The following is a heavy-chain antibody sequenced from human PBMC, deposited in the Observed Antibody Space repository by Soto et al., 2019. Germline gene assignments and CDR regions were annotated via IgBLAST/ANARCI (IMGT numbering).Heavy chain of an antibody. CDR3: GRGYCTSTTCEDYYVMDV. CDR1: GGTFREYA. CDR2: IIPIFATI. V-gene: IGHV1-69*06. J-gene: IGHJ6*02. Sequence: QLQLVQSGAEVKKPGSAVKVSCKASGGTFREYAISWVRQAPGQGLEWLRGIIPIFATINYAQNFQGRVTITADKSTSTAYMEVSSLRAGDTAVYYCGRGYCTSTTCEDYYVMDVWGQGTTVTVTS. D-gene: IGHD2-2*01.